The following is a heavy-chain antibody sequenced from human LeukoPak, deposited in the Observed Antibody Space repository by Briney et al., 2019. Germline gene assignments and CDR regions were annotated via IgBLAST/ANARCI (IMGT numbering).Heavy chain of an antibody. CDR2: INRDGNPT. Sequence: GSLRLSCSASGFTFSTYWRQWVRQGPGKGLVWVSRINRDGNPTTYADSVKGRFTISRDNVKNTLYLQMNTLRAEDTAVYYCVRESSGAVDYWGQGTLVTVSS. D-gene: IGHD1-26*01. J-gene: IGHJ4*02. V-gene: IGHV3-74*01. CDR3: VRESSGAVDY. CDR1: GFTFSTYW.